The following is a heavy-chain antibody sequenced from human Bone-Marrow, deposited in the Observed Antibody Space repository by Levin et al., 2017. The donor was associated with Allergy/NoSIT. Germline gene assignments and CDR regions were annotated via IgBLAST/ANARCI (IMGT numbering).Heavy chain of an antibody. J-gene: IGHJ4*02. V-gene: IGHV3-30*18. CDR1: GFNFSTFG. CDR3: AKADYGDYVLDS. D-gene: IGHD4-17*01. Sequence: GGSLRLSCAASGFNFSTFGMHWVRQAPGKGLEWVAVISYDGSNKYYVDSVKGRFTISRDNSKNTLFLQMNSLRAEDTAVYYCAKADYGDYVLDSWGQGTLLSV. CDR2: ISYDGSNK.